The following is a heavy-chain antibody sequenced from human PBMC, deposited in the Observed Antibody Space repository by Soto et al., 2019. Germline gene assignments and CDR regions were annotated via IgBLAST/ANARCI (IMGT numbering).Heavy chain of an antibody. J-gene: IGHJ6*03. D-gene: IGHD3-9*01. V-gene: IGHV3-33*01. Sequence: GGSLRLSCAASGFTFSSYAMHWVRQAPGKGLEWVALIRYDGSHKYYADSVKGRFTISRDNSKNSLYLQMNSLRAEDTAVYYCARDAPIRYFGNMDVWGKGTTVTVSS. CDR1: GFTFSSYA. CDR2: IRYDGSHK. CDR3: ARDAPIRYFGNMDV.